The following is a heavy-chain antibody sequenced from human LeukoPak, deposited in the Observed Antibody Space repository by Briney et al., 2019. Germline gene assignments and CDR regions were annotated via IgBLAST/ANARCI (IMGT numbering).Heavy chain of an antibody. V-gene: IGHV4-59*01. CDR2: IYSTGST. Sequence: SETLSLTCTVSGGSISGYYWSWVRQSPEKGLESIGFIYSTGSTSYNPSLRSRVTISIDTSKNQFSLKMSSVTAADTAVYYCARDLMGASHFDYWGQGTLVTVSS. CDR3: ARDLMGASHFDY. J-gene: IGHJ4*02. CDR1: GGSISGYY. D-gene: IGHD4/OR15-4a*01.